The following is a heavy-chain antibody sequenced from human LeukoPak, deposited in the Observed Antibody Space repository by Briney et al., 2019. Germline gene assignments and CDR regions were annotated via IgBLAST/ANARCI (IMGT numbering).Heavy chain of an antibody. J-gene: IGHJ5*02. V-gene: IGHV4-34*01. CDR3: AREGGYCSSTSCYYKFNWFDP. Sequence: SETLSLTCAVYGGSFSGYYWSWIRQPPGKGLEWIGEINHSGSTNYNPSLESRVTISVDTSKNQFSLKLSSVTAADTAVYYCAREGGYCSSTSCYYKFNWFDPWGQGTLVTVSS. CDR1: GGSFSGYY. CDR2: INHSGST. D-gene: IGHD2-2*01.